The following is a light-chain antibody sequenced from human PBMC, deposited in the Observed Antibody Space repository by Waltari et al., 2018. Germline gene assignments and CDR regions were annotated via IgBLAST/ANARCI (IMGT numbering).Light chain of an antibody. V-gene: IGKV1-39*01. CDR2: KAP. CDR3: QHSFRTPWT. Sequence: IQLTQSPSSLSASVGDRLTITFRSSQSITSYLNWYQQKPGKAPKLLIYKAPKLQSGVPPTSSASESGTDFTLSISSLQPEAFATYYCQHSFRTPWTFGLGTKVEIK. J-gene: IGKJ1*01. CDR1: QSITSY.